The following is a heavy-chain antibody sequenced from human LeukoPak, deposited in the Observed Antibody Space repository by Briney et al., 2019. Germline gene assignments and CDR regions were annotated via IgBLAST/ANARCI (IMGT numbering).Heavy chain of an antibody. CDR3: ARVAGLFGIAAAGTRILAFDI. J-gene: IGHJ3*02. CDR1: GFTFSSYS. V-gene: IGHV3-21*01. CDR2: ISSSSSYI. D-gene: IGHD6-13*01. Sequence: GGSLRLSCAASGFTFSSYSMNWVRQAPGKGLEWVSSISSSSSYIYYADSVKGRFTISRDNAKNSLYLQMNSLRAEDTAVYYCARVAGLFGIAAAGTRILAFDIWGQGTMVTVSS.